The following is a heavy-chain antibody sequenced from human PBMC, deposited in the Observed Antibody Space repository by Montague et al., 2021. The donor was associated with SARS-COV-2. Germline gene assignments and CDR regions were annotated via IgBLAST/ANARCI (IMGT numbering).Heavy chain of an antibody. CDR2: IYYSGST. Sequence: SETLSLTCTVSGGSISSSSYYWGWIRQPPGKGLEWIGSIYYSGSTYYNPSLKSRVTISVDTSKNQFSLKLSSVTAADTAVYYCARHETNRITIFGVAIYDGWFDPWGQGTLVTVSS. CDR3: ARHETNRITIFGVAIYDGWFDP. J-gene: IGHJ5*02. V-gene: IGHV4-39*01. D-gene: IGHD3-3*01. CDR1: GGSISSSSYY.